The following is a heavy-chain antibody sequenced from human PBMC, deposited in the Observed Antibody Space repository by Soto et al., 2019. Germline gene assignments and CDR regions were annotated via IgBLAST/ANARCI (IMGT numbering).Heavy chain of an antibody. CDR3: AQCLLGVNYYYGMDV. CDR1: GGTFGSYA. D-gene: IGHD3-16*01. J-gene: IGHJ6*02. V-gene: IGHV1-69*13. CDR2: IIPIFATA. Sequence: SVKVSCKASGGTFGSYAINWVRQAPGQGLEWMGGIIPIFATADYAQKFQGRVTITADESTSTAYMELSSLRSEDTAVYYCAQCLLGVNYYYGMDVWGQGTTVTVSS.